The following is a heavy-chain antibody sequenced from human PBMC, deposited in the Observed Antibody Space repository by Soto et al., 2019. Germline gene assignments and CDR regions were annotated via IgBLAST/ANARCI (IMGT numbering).Heavy chain of an antibody. Sequence: AAVKVSCQASVGTFSSYAISWVRQAPGPGREWMGGIIPIFGTASYAQKFQGRVTITADESTSTAYMELSSLRSEDTAVYYCANSIRFWEWSTPEGFDYWGQGTLVTVSS. CDR2: IIPIFGTA. J-gene: IGHJ4*02. V-gene: IGHV1-69*13. CDR1: VGTFSSYA. CDR3: ANSIRFWEWSTPEGFDY. D-gene: IGHD3-3*01.